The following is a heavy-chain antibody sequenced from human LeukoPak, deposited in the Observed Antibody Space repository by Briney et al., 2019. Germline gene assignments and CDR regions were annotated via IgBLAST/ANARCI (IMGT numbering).Heavy chain of an antibody. D-gene: IGHD2-2*01. CDR2: IYCTGSA. V-gene: IGHV4-31*03. CDR3: ARASFCSSTSCSPHFDY. CDR1: GGSIGGGGYY. Sequence: SQTLSLTCTVSGGSIGGGGYYWSWIRQHPGKGLEWIGYIYCTGSAYYNPSLQSRVTISVHTSENQFSLRLSSVTAADTAVYYCARASFCSSTSCSPHFDYWGQGALVTVSS. J-gene: IGHJ4*02.